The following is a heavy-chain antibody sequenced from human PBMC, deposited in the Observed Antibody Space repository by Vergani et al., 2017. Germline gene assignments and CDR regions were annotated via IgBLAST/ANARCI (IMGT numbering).Heavy chain of an antibody. D-gene: IGHD3-3*01. CDR1: GGSFSGYY. CDR2: INHSGST. Sequence: QVQLQQWGAGLLKPSETLSLTCAVYGGSFSGYYWSWIRQPPGKGLEWIGEINHSGSTNYNPSLKSRVTISVDTSKNQFSLKLSSVTAADTAVYYCARRGDFWSGYXFDYWGQGTLVTVSS. CDR3: ARRGDFWSGYXFDY. J-gene: IGHJ4*02. V-gene: IGHV4-34*01.